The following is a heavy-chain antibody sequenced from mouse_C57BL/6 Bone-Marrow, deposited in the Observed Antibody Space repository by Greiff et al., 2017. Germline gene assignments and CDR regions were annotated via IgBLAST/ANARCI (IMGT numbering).Heavy chain of an antibody. J-gene: IGHJ4*01. CDR1: GFTFSDYG. CDR2: ISSGSSTI. Sequence: DVKLVESGGGLVKPGGSLKLSCAASGFTFSDYGMHWVRQAPEKGLEWVAYISSGSSTIYYADTVKGRFTISRDNAKNTLFLQLTSLRSEDTAMYYCARGSNYSAMDYWGQGTSVTVSS. CDR3: ARGSNYSAMDY. D-gene: IGHD2-5*01. V-gene: IGHV5-17*01.